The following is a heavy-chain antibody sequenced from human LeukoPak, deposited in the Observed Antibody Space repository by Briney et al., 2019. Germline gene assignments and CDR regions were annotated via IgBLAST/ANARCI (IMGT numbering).Heavy chain of an antibody. J-gene: IGHJ4*02. CDR1: GFTFNDYA. CDR3: AKDKAAGYYFDY. CDR2: ISGDGGST. Sequence: GGSLRLSCAASGFTFNDYAMHWIRQAPGKGLEWVSLISGDGGSTYYADSVKGRFTISRDNSKNSLYLQMNSLSTEDTALYYCAKDKAAGYYFDYWGQGTLVTVSS. D-gene: IGHD6-13*01. V-gene: IGHV3-43*02.